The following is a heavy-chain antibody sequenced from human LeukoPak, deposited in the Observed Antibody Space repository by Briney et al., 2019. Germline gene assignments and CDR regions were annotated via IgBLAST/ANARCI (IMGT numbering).Heavy chain of an antibody. V-gene: IGHV3-30*02. Sequence: AGGSLRLSCAASGFTFSSYGMHWVRQAPGKGLEWVAFIRYDGSNKYYADSVKGRFTISRDNSKNTLYLQMNSLKAEDKAVYYCAKDTRWLQFPMDYWGQGTLVTVSS. D-gene: IGHD5-24*01. CDR2: IRYDGSNK. CDR3: AKDTRWLQFPMDY. J-gene: IGHJ4*02. CDR1: GFTFSSYG.